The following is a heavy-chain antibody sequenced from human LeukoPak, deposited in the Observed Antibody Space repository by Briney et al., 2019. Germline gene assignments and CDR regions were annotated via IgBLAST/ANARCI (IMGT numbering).Heavy chain of an antibody. CDR3: AKASGLFVYYYYGMDV. J-gene: IGHJ6*02. D-gene: IGHD2-21*01. Sequence: LSLTCTVSGGSISSYYWSWIRQPPGKGLEWVSGISWNSGSIGYADSVKGRFTISRDNAKNSLYLQMNSLRAEDTALYYCAKASGLFVYYYYGMDVWGQGTTVTVSS. CDR1: GGSISSYY. CDR2: ISWNSGSI. V-gene: IGHV3-9*01.